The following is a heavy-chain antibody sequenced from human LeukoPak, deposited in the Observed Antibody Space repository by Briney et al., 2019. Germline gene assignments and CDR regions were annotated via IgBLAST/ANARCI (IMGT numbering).Heavy chain of an antibody. CDR1: GGSFSGYY. CDR3: ARVAKALERYYYDSSGYYYQGPNFDY. J-gene: IGHJ4*02. D-gene: IGHD3-22*01. CDR2: INHSGST. V-gene: IGHV4-34*01. Sequence: KASETLSHTCAVYGGSFSGYYWSWIRQPPGKGLEWIGEINHSGSTNYNPSLKSRVTISVDTSKNQFSLKLSSVTAADTAVYYCARVAKALERYYYDSSGYYYQGPNFDYWGQGTLVTVSS.